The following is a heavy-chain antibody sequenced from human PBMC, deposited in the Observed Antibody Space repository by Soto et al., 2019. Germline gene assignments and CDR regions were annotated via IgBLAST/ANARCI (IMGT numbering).Heavy chain of an antibody. CDR3: ARGYLVYAPFFNYYYYMDV. J-gene: IGHJ6*03. V-gene: IGHV4-34*01. CDR2: INHSGST. CDR1: GGSFSGYY. D-gene: IGHD2-8*01. Sequence: SETLSLTCAVYGGSFSGYYWSWIRQPPGKGLEWIGEINHSGSTNYNPSLKSRVTISVDTSKNQFSLKLSSVTAADTAVYYCARGYLVYAPFFNYYYYMDVWGKGTTVTVSS.